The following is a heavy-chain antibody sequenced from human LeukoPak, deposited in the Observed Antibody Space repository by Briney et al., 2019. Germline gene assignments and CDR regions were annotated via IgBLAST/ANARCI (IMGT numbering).Heavy chain of an antibody. J-gene: IGHJ4*02. CDR1: GGSISSYY. D-gene: IGHD4-17*01. V-gene: IGHV4-59*01. CDR2: IYNSGST. CDR3: ARRPTVTTFFDY. Sequence: SETLSLTCTVSGGSISSYYWSWIRQPPGKGLEWIGYIYNSGSTNYNPSLKRRVTISVDTSKNQFSLKLSSVTAADTAVYYCARRPTVTTFFDYWGQGTLVTVSS.